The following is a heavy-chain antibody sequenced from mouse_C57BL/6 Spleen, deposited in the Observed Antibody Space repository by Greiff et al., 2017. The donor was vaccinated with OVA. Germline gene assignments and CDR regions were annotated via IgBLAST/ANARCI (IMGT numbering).Heavy chain of an antibody. CDR3: ARDGTNPPWFAY. CDR2: IHPNSGST. V-gene: IGHV1-64*01. J-gene: IGHJ3*01. CDR1: GYTFTSYW. Sequence: QVQLQQPGAELVKPGAPVKLSCKASGYTFTSYWMHWVKQRPGQGLEWIGMIHPNSGSTNYNEKFKSKATLTVDKSSSTAYMQLSSLTSEDSAVYYCARDGTNPPWFAYWGQGTLVTVSA. D-gene: IGHD4-1*01.